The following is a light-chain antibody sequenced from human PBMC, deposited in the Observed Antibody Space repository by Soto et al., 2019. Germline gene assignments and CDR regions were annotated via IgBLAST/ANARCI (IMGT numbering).Light chain of an antibody. CDR3: QQYHIYSWT. CDR1: QDIGTW. Sequence: DIQMTQSPSTLSASVGAIVTITCRASQDIGTWLAWYQQKPEKAPKVLIYRASHLESGVPSRFSATGSGRESSLTINRLQADDFATYYCQQYHIYSWTFGQGTKVDIK. J-gene: IGKJ1*01. CDR2: RAS. V-gene: IGKV1-5*03.